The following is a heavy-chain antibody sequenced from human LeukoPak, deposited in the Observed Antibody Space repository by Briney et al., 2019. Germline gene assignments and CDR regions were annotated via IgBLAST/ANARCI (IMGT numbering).Heavy chain of an antibody. CDR2: IYYSGST. CDR3: ASHLYNWNYSSDY. D-gene: IGHD1-7*01. V-gene: IGHV4-31*03. CDR1: GGSISSGGYY. J-gene: IGHJ4*02. Sequence: SEPLSLTCTVSGGSISSGGYYWTWIRQHPGKGLEWIGYIYYSGSTYYNPSLKSRVTISVDTSKNQFSLKLSSVTAADTAVYYCASHLYNWNYSSDYWGQGTLVTVSS.